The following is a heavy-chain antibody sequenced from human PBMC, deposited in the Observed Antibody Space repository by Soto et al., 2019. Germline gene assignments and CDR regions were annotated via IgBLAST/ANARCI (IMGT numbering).Heavy chain of an antibody. D-gene: IGHD4-4*01. Sequence: PWETLSLTCAVSGGSISSGGYSWSWIRQPPGKGLEWIGYIYHSGSTYYNPSLKSRVTISVDRSKNQFSLKLSSVTAADTAVYYCARGMTTVTTLDYWGQGTLVTVSS. CDR2: IYHSGST. V-gene: IGHV4-30-2*01. CDR1: GGSISSGGYS. CDR3: ARGMTTVTTLDY. J-gene: IGHJ4*02.